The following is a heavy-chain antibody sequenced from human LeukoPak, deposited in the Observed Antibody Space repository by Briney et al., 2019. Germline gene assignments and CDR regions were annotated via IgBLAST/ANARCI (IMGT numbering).Heavy chain of an antibody. J-gene: IGHJ4*02. CDR3: VSQRDHRVAVAGSFDN. D-gene: IGHD6-19*01. CDR1: GFTFSNFA. CDR2: ISPDGNYI. V-gene: IGHV3-23*01. Sequence: GGSLRLSCAASGFTFSNFAMSWVRQTPGTGLAWLSAISPDGNYIYYADSVKGRYTTSRDNSKNTLYLQMTSLRVEDTAVYFCVSQRDHRVAVAGSFDNWGQGTLISVSP.